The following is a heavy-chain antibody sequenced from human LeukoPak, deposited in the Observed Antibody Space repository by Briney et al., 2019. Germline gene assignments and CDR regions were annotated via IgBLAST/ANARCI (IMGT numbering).Heavy chain of an antibody. CDR2: ISGSGGST. CDR3: AKDERRGGPEDY. CDR1: GFTFSSYD. J-gene: IGHJ4*02. Sequence: GGTLRLSCAASGFTFSSYDMSWVRQAPGKGLEWVSAISGSGGSTYYADSVKGRFTISRDNSKNTVYMEMNSLRAEDTAVYYCAKDERRGGPEDYWGQGSLVTVSS. D-gene: IGHD1-1*01. V-gene: IGHV3-23*01.